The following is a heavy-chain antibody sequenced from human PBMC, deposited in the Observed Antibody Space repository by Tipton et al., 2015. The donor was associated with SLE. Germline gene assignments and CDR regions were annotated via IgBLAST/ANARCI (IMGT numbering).Heavy chain of an antibody. CDR2: IYTHETT. Sequence: TLSLTCTVSGGSISSYYWSWIRQPAGGGLEWIGRIYTHETTNYNPSLKSRVTMSVDTSKNHFSLKLISVTAADTAVYYCAREFLNPVTTVYDYFDLWGRGTLVTDSS. V-gene: IGHV4-4*07. CDR1: GGSISSYY. CDR3: AREFLNPVTTVYDYFDL. D-gene: IGHD4-11*01. J-gene: IGHJ2*01.